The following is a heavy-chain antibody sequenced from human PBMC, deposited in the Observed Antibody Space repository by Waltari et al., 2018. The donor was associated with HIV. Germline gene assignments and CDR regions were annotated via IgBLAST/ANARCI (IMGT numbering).Heavy chain of an antibody. D-gene: IGHD3-9*01. CDR2: ISGDGPAT. Sequence: EAQLLESGGGLVRPGRSLRLSCAASESTLSTYAMSWVRQAPGKGLEWVSRISGDGPATYYADSVKGRLTISRDNSNNTLYLQMNNLRGGDTAVYYCVKGVTYDILTGYSPLDSWGQGTLVTVSS. CDR3: VKGVTYDILTGYSPLDS. J-gene: IGHJ4*02. CDR1: ESTLSTYA. V-gene: IGHV3-23*01.